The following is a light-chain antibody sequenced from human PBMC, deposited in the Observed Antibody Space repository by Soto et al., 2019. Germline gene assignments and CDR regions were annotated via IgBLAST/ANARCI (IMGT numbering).Light chain of an antibody. V-gene: IGLV2-8*01. CDR2: EVS. J-gene: IGLJ3*02. Sequence: QSALTQPPSASGSPGQSVTISCTGTSSDVGGSNFVSWYQQHPGKAPKLMIYEVSKRPSGVPDRFSGSKSGNTASLTVSGLQAEDEADYYCSSYAGSNTVVFGCNTVVFGGGTKLTVL. CDR3: SSYAGSNTVVFGCNTVV. CDR1: SSDVGGSNF.